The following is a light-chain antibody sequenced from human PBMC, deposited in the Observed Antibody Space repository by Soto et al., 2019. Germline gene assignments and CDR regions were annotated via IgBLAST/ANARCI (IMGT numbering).Light chain of an antibody. CDR3: QHYNSCPST. V-gene: IGKV1-5*01. Sequence: DIQMTQSPSTLSASVGDRVTITCRASQNINWWLAWYEQKPGKAPKLLIYDASILESGVRSRFSGSGSETEFTRTISSLQPDDFAADYCQHYNSCPSTFGQGTKVDIK. CDR1: QNINWW. J-gene: IGKJ1*01. CDR2: DAS.